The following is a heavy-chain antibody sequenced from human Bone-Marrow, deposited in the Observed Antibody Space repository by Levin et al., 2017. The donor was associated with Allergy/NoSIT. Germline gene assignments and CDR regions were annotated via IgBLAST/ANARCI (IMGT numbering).Heavy chain of an antibody. CDR3: AKGPDEASAGTFDY. CDR2: FDPEEGET. Sequence: ASVKVSCKVSGNTLIDLSMHWVRQAPGKGPEWMGGFDPEEGETIYAQNFQGRVTMTEDTSTDTAYMELSSLRSDDTAVYYCAKGPDEASAGTFDYWGQGTLVTVSS. V-gene: IGHV1-24*01. CDR1: GNTLIDLS. D-gene: IGHD6-13*01. J-gene: IGHJ4*02.